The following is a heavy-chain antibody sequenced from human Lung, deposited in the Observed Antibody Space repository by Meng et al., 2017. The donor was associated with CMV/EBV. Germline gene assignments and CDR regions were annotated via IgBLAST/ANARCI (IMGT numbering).Heavy chain of an antibody. J-gene: IGHJ5*02. V-gene: IGHV3-21*01. CDR2: SRSSSSDI. Sequence: YSMNRVRQAPGKGMEWVSYSRSSSSDIYYADSVKGRFTISRDNAKKSLYLQMNSLRAEETAVYYCARTSLEGHYYDSSGYYGNWFDPWGQGTLVTVSS. CDR3: ARTSLEGHYYDSSGYYGNWFDP. D-gene: IGHD3-22*01. CDR1: YS.